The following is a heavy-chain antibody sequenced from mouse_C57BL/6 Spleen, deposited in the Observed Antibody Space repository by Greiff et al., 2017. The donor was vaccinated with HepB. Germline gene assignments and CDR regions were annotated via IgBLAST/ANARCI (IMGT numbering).Heavy chain of an antibody. J-gene: IGHJ1*03. Sequence: VKLMESGAELARPGASVKLSCKASGYTFTSYGISWVKQRTGQGLEWIGEIYPRSGNTYYNEKFKGKATLTADKSSSTAYMELRSLTSEDSAVYFCARSITTVVAHWYFDVWGTGTTVTVSS. V-gene: IGHV1-81*01. CDR2: IYPRSGNT. CDR3: ARSITTVVAHWYFDV. CDR1: GYTFTSYG. D-gene: IGHD1-1*01.